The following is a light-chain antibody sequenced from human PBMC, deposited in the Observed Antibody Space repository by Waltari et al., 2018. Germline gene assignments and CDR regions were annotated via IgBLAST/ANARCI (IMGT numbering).Light chain of an antibody. CDR2: HAS. CDR3: QKYVTLPAT. Sequence: EFLLTQSPGKVSVSPGEGVTLSCRASQNVGKYLAWYQQRPGQPPRLLIYHASNRASGIPDRFSGSGSGTDFSLTISRLEPEDFAVYYCQKYVTLPATFGQGTKVEIK. CDR1: QNVGKY. J-gene: IGKJ1*01. V-gene: IGKV3-20*01.